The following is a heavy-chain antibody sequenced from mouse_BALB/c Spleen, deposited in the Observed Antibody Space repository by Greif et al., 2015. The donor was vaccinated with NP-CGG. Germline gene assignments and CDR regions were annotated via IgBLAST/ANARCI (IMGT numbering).Heavy chain of an antibody. CDR3: ARDGNYAVDY. CDR2: IYPGDGDT. CDR1: GYAFSSYW. Sequence: VHLVESGAELVRPGSSVKISCKASGYAFSSYWVNWVKQRPGQGLEWIGQIYPGDGDTNYNGKFKGKATLTADKSSSTAYMQLSSLTSEDSAVYFCARDGNYAVDYWGQGTSVTVSS. J-gene: IGHJ4*01. D-gene: IGHD2-1*01. V-gene: IGHV1-80*01.